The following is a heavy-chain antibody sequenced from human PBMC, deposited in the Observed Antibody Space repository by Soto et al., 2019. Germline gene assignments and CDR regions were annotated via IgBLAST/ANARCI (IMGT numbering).Heavy chain of an antibody. D-gene: IGHD3-3*01. V-gene: IGHV5-51*01. J-gene: IGHJ4*02. Sequence: PGESLKISCKGSGYSFTSYWIGWVRQMPGKGLEWMGIIYPGDSDTRYSPSFQGQVTISADKSISTAYLQWSSLKASDTAMYYCARLNPHYDFWSGYYTDYWGQGTLVTAPQ. CDR3: ARLNPHYDFWSGYYTDY. CDR2: IYPGDSDT. CDR1: GYSFTSYW.